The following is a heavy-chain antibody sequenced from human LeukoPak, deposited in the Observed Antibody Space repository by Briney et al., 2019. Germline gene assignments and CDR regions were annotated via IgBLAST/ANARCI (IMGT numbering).Heavy chain of an antibody. D-gene: IGHD3-22*01. V-gene: IGHV3-9*01. CDR3: AKEDDSSGYYGLNAFDI. CDR1: GFTFDDYA. CDR2: ISWNSGSR. J-gene: IGHJ3*02. Sequence: PGGSLRLSCAASGFTFDDYAMHWVRQAPGKGLEWVSGISWNSGSRGYADSVKGRFTISRDNSKNTLYLQMNSLRAEDTAVYYCAKEDDSSGYYGLNAFDIWGQGTMVTVSS.